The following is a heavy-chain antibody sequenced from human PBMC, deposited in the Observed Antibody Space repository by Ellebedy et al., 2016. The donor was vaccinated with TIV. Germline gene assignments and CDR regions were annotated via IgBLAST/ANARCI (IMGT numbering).Heavy chain of an antibody. D-gene: IGHD5-12*01. CDR2: IIPIFGTA. Sequence: SVKVSXXASGGTFSSYAISWVRQAPGQGLEWMGGIIPIFGTANYAQKFQGRVTITADESTSTAYMELSSLRSEDTAVYYCARGGEYSGYGAGMDVWGQGTTVTVSS. CDR1: GGTFSSYA. CDR3: ARGGEYSGYGAGMDV. V-gene: IGHV1-69*13. J-gene: IGHJ6*02.